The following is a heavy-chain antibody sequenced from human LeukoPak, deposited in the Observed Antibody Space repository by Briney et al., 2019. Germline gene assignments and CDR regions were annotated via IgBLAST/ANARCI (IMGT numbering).Heavy chain of an antibody. D-gene: IGHD4/OR15-4a*01. CDR1: GGSFSGYY. CDR3: ARRAKVVSIDVFDI. V-gene: IGHV4-34*01. J-gene: IGHJ3*02. Sequence: KPSETLSLTCAVYGGSFSGYYWSWIRQPPGKGLEWIGEINHSGSTNYNPSLKSRVTISVDTSKNQLSLKLSSVTAADTAMYYCARRAKVVSIDVFDIWGQGTMVTVSS. CDR2: INHSGST.